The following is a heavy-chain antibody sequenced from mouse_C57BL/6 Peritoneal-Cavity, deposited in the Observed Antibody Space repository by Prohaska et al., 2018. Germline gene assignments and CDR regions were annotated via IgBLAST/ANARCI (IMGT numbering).Heavy chain of an antibody. CDR3: MRCSIYWYFHV. CDR2: INSDGSAI. D-gene: IGHD1-1*01. J-gene: IGHJ1*03. V-gene: IGHV11-2*01. CDR1: GFTFSGFW. Sequence: EVQLLETGGGLVQPGGSRGLSCEGSGFTFSGFWMSWVRKTPGKTREWIGDINSDGSAINYAPSIKDRFTIFRNNDKSTLYLQMSNVRSEDTATYFCMRCSIYWYFHVWVTGPTITFSS.